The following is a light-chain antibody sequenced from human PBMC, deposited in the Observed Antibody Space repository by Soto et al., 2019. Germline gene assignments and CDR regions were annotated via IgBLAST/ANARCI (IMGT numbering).Light chain of an antibody. J-gene: IGKJ1*01. V-gene: IGKV1-5*03. CDR2: KAS. CDR1: QSISIW. CDR3: QQYNDYSWT. Sequence: DIQMTQSPSTLSASVGDRVAISCRASQSISIWLAWFQQKPGKAPIHLIYKASSLESGVPSRFSGSGSGTEFTLTISSLQPDDFATYYCQQYNDYSWTFGQGTKVEIK.